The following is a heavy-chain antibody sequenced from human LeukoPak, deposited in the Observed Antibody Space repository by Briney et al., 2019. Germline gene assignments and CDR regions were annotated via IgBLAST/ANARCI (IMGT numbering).Heavy chain of an antibody. Sequence: SETLSLTCTGSGVSISCTTFYWGCTRQPPGKGLEWIGSMHYSGSTYYNQSLTSRVTISVDTSKNQFSLKLSSVTGEDTAVYYCARSNSVAGTIWGQGTLVTVSS. J-gene: IGHJ4*02. D-gene: IGHD6-19*01. V-gene: IGHV4-39*01. CDR3: ARSNSVAGTI. CDR2: MHYSGST. CDR1: GVSISCTTFY.